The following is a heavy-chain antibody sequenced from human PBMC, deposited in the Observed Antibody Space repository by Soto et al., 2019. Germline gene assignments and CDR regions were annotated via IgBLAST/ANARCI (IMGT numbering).Heavy chain of an antibody. CDR2: TYYRSKWYN. CDR3: ARVLVLRIAVAGPLYYYYGMDV. J-gene: IGHJ6*02. Sequence: PSQTLSLTCAISGDSVSSNSAAWNWIRQSPSRGLEWLGRTYYRSKWYNDYAVSVKRRITINPDTSKNQYSLQLNSVTPENKAVYFCARVLVLRIAVAGPLYYYYGMDVWGQGTTVTVSS. D-gene: IGHD6-19*01. CDR1: GDSVSSNSAA. V-gene: IGHV6-1*01.